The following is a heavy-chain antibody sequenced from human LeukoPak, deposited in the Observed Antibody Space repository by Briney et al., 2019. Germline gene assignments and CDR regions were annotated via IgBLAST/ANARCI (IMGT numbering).Heavy chain of an antibody. D-gene: IGHD3-22*01. CDR1: GGSISSYY. CDR2: IYYSGST. J-gene: IGHJ4*02. CDR3: ARGARYYDSSGYYYTILNFDY. V-gene: IGHV4-59*01. Sequence: SETLSLTCTVSGGSISSYYWGWIRQPPGKGLEWIGYIYYSGSTNYNPSLKSRVTISVDTSKNQFSLKLRSVTAADTAVYYCARGARYYDSSGYYYTILNFDYWGQGTLVTVSS.